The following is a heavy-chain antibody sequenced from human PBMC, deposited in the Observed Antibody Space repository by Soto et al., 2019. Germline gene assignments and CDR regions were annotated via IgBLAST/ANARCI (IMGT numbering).Heavy chain of an antibody. Sequence: GGSLRLSCAASGFTFSSYSMNWVRQAPGKGLEWVSYISSSSSTIYYADSVKGRFTISRDNAKNSLYLQMNSLRDEDTAVYYCARAAYYDILTGYSQDAFDIWGQGTMVTVSS. V-gene: IGHV3-48*02. D-gene: IGHD3-9*01. J-gene: IGHJ3*02. CDR1: GFTFSSYS. CDR3: ARAAYYDILTGYSQDAFDI. CDR2: ISSSSSTI.